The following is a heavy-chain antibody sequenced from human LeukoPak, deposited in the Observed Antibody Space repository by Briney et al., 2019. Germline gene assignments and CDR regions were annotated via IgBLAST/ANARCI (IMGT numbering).Heavy chain of an antibody. V-gene: IGHV4-4*07. J-gene: IGHJ4*02. CDR1: GGSISGYY. Sequence: SETLSLTCTVSGGSISGYYWSWIRQPAGKGLEWIGRIYTSGSTNYNPSLKSRVTMTVDTSKNQFSLKLSSVTAADTAVYYCARGRFGGTSFDYWGQGTLVTVSS. CDR3: ARGRFGGTSFDY. CDR2: IYTSGST. D-gene: IGHD3-10*01.